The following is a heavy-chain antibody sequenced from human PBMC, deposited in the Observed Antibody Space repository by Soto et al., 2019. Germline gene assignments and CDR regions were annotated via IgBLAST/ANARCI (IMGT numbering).Heavy chain of an antibody. CDR1: GGTFISYS. V-gene: IGHV1-69*01. J-gene: IGHJ4*02. CDR2: IIPIFGTA. Sequence: SVNVSCKSSGGTFISYSMSWVRQAPGQGLECMGGIIPIFGTASYAQKFQGRVTITADESTSTAYMELSSLRSEDTAVYYCARVHGASYDYWGQGTLVTVS. D-gene: IGHD1-26*01. CDR3: ARVHGASYDY.